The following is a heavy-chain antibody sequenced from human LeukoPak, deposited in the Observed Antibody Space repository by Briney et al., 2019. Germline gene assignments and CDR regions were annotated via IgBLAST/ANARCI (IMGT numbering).Heavy chain of an antibody. CDR3: AKGSDLIVGATIADY. D-gene: IGHD1-26*01. Sequence: GGSLRLSCAASGFTFSSYAMSWVRQAPGKGLEWVSAIGTSGGTTYYADSVKGRFIISRDNSKNTLYLQMNSLRAEDTAVYYCAKGSDLIVGATIADYWGQGTPVTVSS. J-gene: IGHJ4*02. V-gene: IGHV3-23*01. CDR1: GFTFSSYA. CDR2: IGTSGGTT.